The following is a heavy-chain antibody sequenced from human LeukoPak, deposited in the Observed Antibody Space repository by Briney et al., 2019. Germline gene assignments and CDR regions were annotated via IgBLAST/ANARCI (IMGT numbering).Heavy chain of an antibody. CDR3: AREKTDITMVRDY. CDR2: IKTGGSEK. V-gene: IGHV3-7*01. CDR1: GFTFSNYW. D-gene: IGHD3-10*01. J-gene: IGHJ4*02. Sequence: PGGSLRLSCEGSGFTFSNYWMGWVRQAPGKGLQWVANIKTGGSEKYYVDSVKGRFTISRDNAKNSLYLQMNSLRAEDTAVYYCAREKTDITMVRDYWGQGTLVTVSS.